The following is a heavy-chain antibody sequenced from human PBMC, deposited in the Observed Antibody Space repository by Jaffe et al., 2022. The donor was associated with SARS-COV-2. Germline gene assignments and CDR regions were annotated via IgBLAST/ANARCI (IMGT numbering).Heavy chain of an antibody. V-gene: IGHV1-69*01. Sequence: QVQLVQSGAEVKESGSSVKVSCKTSGGNFNSFVITWVRQVAGQGFEWVGGITPLLRTTDYARKFQGRVTITADEFTSTAYMELRRLTSEDTAVYYCVREIRHYDGLTAYYIAGQTGRFDPWGPGTLVTVSS. CDR2: ITPLLRTT. CDR1: GGNFNSFV. CDR3: VREIRHYDGLTAYYIAGQTGRFDP. J-gene: IGHJ5*02. D-gene: IGHD3-16*01.